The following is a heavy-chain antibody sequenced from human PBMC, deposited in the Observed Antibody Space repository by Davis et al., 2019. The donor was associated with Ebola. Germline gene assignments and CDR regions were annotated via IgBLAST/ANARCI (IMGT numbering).Heavy chain of an antibody. Sequence: GEFLKISCAASGFTFSSYSMNWVRQAPGKGLEWVSSISSSSSYIYYADSVKGRFTISRDNAKNSLYLQMNSLRAEDTAVYYCARGGYSGYDSSSYYGMDVWGQGTTVTVSS. CDR3: ARGGYSGYDSSSYYGMDV. J-gene: IGHJ6*02. D-gene: IGHD5-12*01. V-gene: IGHV3-21*01. CDR2: ISSSSSYI. CDR1: GFTFSSYS.